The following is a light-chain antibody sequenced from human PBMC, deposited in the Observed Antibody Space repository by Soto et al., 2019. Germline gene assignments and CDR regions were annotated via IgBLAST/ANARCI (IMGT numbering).Light chain of an antibody. Sequence: QAVLTQPPSASGTPGQRVTISCSGTSSNIGSNYVYWYQQLPGTAPKLLIFRNNQRPSGVPDRFSGSKSGNSASLAISGLRSEDEADYYCVAWDDSMSGVVFGGGTKVTVL. J-gene: IGLJ2*01. CDR3: VAWDDSMSGVV. CDR2: RNN. V-gene: IGLV1-47*01. CDR1: SSNIGSNY.